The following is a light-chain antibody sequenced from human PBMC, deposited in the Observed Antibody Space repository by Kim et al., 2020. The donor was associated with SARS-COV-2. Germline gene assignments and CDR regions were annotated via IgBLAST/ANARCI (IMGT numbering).Light chain of an antibody. CDR3: QQYHSSVT. Sequence: FAPGDMATRSLRASRTLSPHYFAWYQQNPGQTPKLLIYDTSNRATGIPDSFSGSGSGTDFTLTISKLEPEDFAVYYCQQYHSSVTFGGGTKVDIK. CDR1: RTLSPHY. V-gene: IGKV3-20*01. CDR2: DTS. J-gene: IGKJ4*01.